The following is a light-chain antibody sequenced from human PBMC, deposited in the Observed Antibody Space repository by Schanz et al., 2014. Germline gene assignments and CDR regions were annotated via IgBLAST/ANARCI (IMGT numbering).Light chain of an antibody. V-gene: IGLV1-40*01. CDR1: SSNIGAGYD. CDR2: GNT. J-gene: IGLJ2*01. CDR3: QSYDSSLSGPV. Sequence: QSVLTQPPSVSGAPGQRVTIPCTGRSSNIGAGYDVHWYQQLPGTAPKLLIHGNTNRPSGVPDRFSGSKSGTSASLAITGLQAEDEADYYCQSYDSSLSGPVFGGGTKLTVL.